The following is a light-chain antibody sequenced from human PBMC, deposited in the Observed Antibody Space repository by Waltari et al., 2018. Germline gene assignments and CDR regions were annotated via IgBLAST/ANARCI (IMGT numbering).Light chain of an antibody. CDR3: HQYNHWPTFT. J-gene: IGKJ2*01. CDR2: GAS. CDR1: QSVGNN. Sequence: EIEMTQSPATLSVSPGERVTLSCSPSQSVGNNLAWYQQRPGQAPRLLIYGASTRATDMSDRFSGSGSGTDFTLTISALQSEDLAVYYCHQYNHWPTFTFGQGTKLQIE. V-gene: IGKV3-15*01.